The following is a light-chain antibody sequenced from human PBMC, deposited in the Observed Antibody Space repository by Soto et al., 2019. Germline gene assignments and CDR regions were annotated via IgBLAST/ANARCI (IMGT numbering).Light chain of an antibody. J-gene: IGKJ5*01. Sequence: EIVMTQSPATLSVSPGERATLSCRASQSVSSNLAWYQQKPGQSPRLLIYGTSTRATGIPARFSGGGSGTEFTLTISSLQSEDFAVYYCHQYNNWPPITFGQGTRLGIK. V-gene: IGKV3-15*01. CDR3: HQYNNWPPIT. CDR1: QSVSSN. CDR2: GTS.